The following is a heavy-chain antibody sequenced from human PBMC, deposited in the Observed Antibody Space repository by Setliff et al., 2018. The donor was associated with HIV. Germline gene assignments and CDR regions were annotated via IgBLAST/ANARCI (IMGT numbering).Heavy chain of an antibody. CDR2: IYTSGST. D-gene: IGHD1-7*01. CDR1: GGSISNYY. CDR3: ARKGDWNYPYDY. V-gene: IGHV4-4*09. J-gene: IGHJ4*02. Sequence: SETLSLTCTVSGGSISNYYWSWIRQPPGKGLEWIGYIYTSGSTNYNPSLKSRVTISADTSKNQFSLKLNSVTAADTAVYYCARKGDWNYPYDYWGQGTLVTVSS.